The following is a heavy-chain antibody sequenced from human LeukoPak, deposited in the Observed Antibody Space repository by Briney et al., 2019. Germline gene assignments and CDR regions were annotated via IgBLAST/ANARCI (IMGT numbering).Heavy chain of an antibody. V-gene: IGHV1-69*01. CDR3: ARGREVLRYFDWLLNNWFDP. D-gene: IGHD3-9*01. CDR2: IIPIFGTA. J-gene: IGHJ5*02. CDR1: GGTFSSYA. Sequence: VTSVKVSCKASGGTFSSYAIGWVRQAPGQGLEWIGGIIPIFGTANYAQKFQGRVAITADESTSTAYMELSSLRSEDTAVYYCARGREVLRYFDWLLNNWFDPWGQGTLVTVSS.